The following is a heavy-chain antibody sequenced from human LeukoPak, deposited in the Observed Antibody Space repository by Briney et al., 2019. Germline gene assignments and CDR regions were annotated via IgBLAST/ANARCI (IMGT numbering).Heavy chain of an antibody. J-gene: IGHJ3*01. V-gene: IGHV3-7*03. Sequence: GGSLRLSCAASGFTFSSYWMNWVRQAPGKGLEWVANIKRDGSEKYYVDSVKGRFTISRDNAKNSLYLQMNSLRAEDTAVYYCARDKDYYNSSGHWDAFDVWGQGTMVTVSS. D-gene: IGHD3-22*01. CDR1: GFTFSSYW. CDR2: IKRDGSEK. CDR3: ARDKDYYNSSGHWDAFDV.